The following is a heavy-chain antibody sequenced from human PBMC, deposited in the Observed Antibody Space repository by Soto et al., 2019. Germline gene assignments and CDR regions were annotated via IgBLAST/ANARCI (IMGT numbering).Heavy chain of an antibody. D-gene: IGHD1-7*01. CDR2: IYYSGST. J-gene: IGHJ5*02. CDR3: ARGHNWNYRKANGWFDP. Sequence: PSETLSLTCTVSGGSVSSGSYYWSWIRQPPGKGLEWIGYIYYSGSTNYNTSLKSRVTISVDTSKNQFSLKLSSVTAADTAVYYCARGHNWNYRKANGWFDPWGQGTLVTAPQ. CDR1: GGSVSSGSYY. V-gene: IGHV4-61*01.